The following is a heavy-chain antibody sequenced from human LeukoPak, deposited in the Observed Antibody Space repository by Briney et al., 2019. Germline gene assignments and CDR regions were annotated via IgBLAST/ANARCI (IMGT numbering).Heavy chain of an antibody. CDR1: GGSFSGYY. D-gene: IGHD1-26*01. CDR2: INHSGST. CDR3: ARRRYSGSYYSYPNYFDY. Sequence: PSETLSLTCAVYGGSFSGYYWSWLRQPPGKGLEWLGEINHSGSTNYNPSLKSRVTISVDTSKNQFSLKLSSVTAADTAVYYCARRRYSGSYYSYPNYFDYWGQGTLVTVSS. J-gene: IGHJ4*02. V-gene: IGHV4-34*01.